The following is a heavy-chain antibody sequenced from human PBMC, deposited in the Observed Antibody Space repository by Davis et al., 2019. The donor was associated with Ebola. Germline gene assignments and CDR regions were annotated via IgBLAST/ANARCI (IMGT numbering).Heavy chain of an antibody. CDR3: GRAVRFYNYYMDV. CDR1: GFTFRDYW. CDR2: INSDGSST. V-gene: IGHV3-74*01. D-gene: IGHD3-3*01. J-gene: IGHJ6*03. Sequence: GESLKISCAASGFTFRDYWMHWVRQAPGKGLVWVSRINSDGSSTSYVDSVKGRFTISRDNAKNTLYLQMNSLRAEDTAVYYCGRAVRFYNYYMDVWGKGTTVTVSS.